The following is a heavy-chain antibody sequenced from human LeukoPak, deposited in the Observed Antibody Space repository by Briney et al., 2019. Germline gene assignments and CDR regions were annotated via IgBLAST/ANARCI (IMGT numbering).Heavy chain of an antibody. CDR1: GFTFSSHG. CDR2: ISPSGGIT. V-gene: IGHV3-23*01. J-gene: IGHJ6*03. CDR3: ARDRPQQWLVRGQRGYYYYMDV. Sequence: GGSLRLSCGASGFTFSSHGMNWVRQAPGKGLEWVSGISPSGGITYYTDSVKGRFTISRDNSKNTVSLQMNSLRAEDTAVYYCARDRPQQWLVRGQRGYYYYMDVWGKGTTVTISS. D-gene: IGHD6-19*01.